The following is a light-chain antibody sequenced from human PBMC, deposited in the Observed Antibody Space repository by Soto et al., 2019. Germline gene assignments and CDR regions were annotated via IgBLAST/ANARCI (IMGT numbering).Light chain of an antibody. Sequence: QSVLTQPASVSASPGQSITISCTGTSSDIGAYDYVSWYQRHPGKAPKLMIYEVSHRPSGISHRFSASKSGNTASLTISGLQAEDEADYYCSSYTTRGTLNYVFGSGTKVTVL. CDR3: SSYTTRGTLNYV. CDR1: SSDIGAYDY. J-gene: IGLJ1*01. CDR2: EVS. V-gene: IGLV2-14*01.